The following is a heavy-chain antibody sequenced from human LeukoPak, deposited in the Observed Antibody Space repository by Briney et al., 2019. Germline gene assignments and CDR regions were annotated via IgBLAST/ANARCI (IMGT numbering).Heavy chain of an antibody. CDR3: VRDHGYDFDY. CDR2: TYYRTKEYN. CDR1: GDSISSNNAA. Sequence: SQTLSLTCAVSGDSISSNNAAWNWIRQSPSRGVEWLGRTYYRTKEYNDYAGAVKSRITINPYTSKTQFSLQLNSVTPEDTAVYYCVRDHGYDFDYWGRGTLVTVSS. V-gene: IGHV6-1*01. J-gene: IGHJ4*02. D-gene: IGHD5-18*01.